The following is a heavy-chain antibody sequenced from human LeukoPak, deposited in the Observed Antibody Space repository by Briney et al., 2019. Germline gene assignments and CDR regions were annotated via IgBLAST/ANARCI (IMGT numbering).Heavy chain of an antibody. D-gene: IGHD6-19*01. CDR2: IYYSGST. CDR3: ARGREGWYAMTYFDY. CDR1: GGSISSYY. J-gene: IGHJ4*02. Sequence: KASETLSLTCTVSGGSISSYYWSWIRQPPGKGLEWIGYIYYSGSTNYNPSLKSRVTMSVDTSKNQFSLKLSSVTAADTAVYYCARGREGWYAMTYFDYWGQGTLVTVSS. V-gene: IGHV4-59*01.